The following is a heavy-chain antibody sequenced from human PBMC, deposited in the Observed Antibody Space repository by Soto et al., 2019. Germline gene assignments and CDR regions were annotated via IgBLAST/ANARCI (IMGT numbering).Heavy chain of an antibody. V-gene: IGHV4-59*12. CDR2: VYDSGDT. CDR1: GASISSYF. J-gene: IGHJ2*01. Sequence: QLQESGPGLVKPSETLSLTCSVSGASISSYFRNWIRQAPGKGLEWIGCVYDSGDTNYNPSLKSRVTISLSTSENQFSLNLSSVTAADTAVYYCARGMDGTYYYYWYFDIWGRGTLVTVSS. D-gene: IGHD1-26*01. CDR3: ARGMDGTYYYYWYFDI.